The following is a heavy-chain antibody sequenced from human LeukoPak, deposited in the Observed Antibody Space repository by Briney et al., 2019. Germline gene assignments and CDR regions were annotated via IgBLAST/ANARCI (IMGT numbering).Heavy chain of an antibody. Sequence: SETLSLTCTLSSGSIISSSYYWGSARHPPGKGLEWMRSIYYSGSTYYNPSLKSRVTISVDTSKNQFSLKLSSVTAADTAVYYCATLDARSSWARIDYWGQGTLVTVSS. V-gene: IGHV4-39*01. CDR1: SGSIISSSYY. D-gene: IGHD6-13*01. CDR2: IYYSGST. CDR3: ATLDARSSWARIDY. J-gene: IGHJ4*02.